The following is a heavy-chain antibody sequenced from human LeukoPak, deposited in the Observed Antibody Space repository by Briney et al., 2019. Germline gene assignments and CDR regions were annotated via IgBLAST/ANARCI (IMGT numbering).Heavy chain of an antibody. D-gene: IGHD6-19*01. CDR3: ARGLAVAGRYYYGMDV. J-gene: IGHJ6*02. Sequence: ASVKVSCKASGYTFTSYDINWVRQATGQGLEWVGWMNPNSGNTGYAQKFQGRVTMTRDTSISTAYMELSSLRSEDTAVYYCARGLAVAGRYYYGMDVWGQGTTVTVSS. CDR2: MNPNSGNT. V-gene: IGHV1-8*01. CDR1: GYTFTSYD.